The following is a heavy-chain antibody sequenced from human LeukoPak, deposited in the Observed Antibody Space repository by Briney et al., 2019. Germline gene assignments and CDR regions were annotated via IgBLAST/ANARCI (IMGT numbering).Heavy chain of an antibody. Sequence: SETLSLTCTVSGGSITDYHWSWIRQPPGKGLEYIGYIYNRGSTFYNPSLKSRVTISTDTSKKQFSLKLTSVTAADTAVYYCARGAGGYRIDPWGQGTLVTVSS. CDR2: IYNRGST. CDR1: GGSITDYH. J-gene: IGHJ5*02. CDR3: ARGAGGYRIDP. D-gene: IGHD1-1*01. V-gene: IGHV4-59*01.